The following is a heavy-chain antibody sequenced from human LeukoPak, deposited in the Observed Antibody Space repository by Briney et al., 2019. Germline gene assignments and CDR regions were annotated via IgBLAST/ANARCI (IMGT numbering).Heavy chain of an antibody. CDR2: INHSGST. Sequence: PSETLSLTCAVHGGSFSGYYWRWIRQPPGKGLEWIGEINHSGSTNYNPSLKSRVTISVDTSKNQFSLKMSTVTAADTAVYYCARGHYDYDGMDVWGQGTTVTVSS. V-gene: IGHV4-34*01. CDR1: GGSFSGYY. CDR3: ARGHYDYDGMDV. J-gene: IGHJ6*02.